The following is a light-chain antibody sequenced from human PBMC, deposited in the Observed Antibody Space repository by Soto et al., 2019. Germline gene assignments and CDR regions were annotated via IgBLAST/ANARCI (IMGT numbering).Light chain of an antibody. CDR1: SSNIGAGYA. J-gene: IGLJ1*01. CDR2: NNA. V-gene: IGLV1-40*01. CDR3: GTWDSSLSAGV. Sequence: QSALTQPPSVSGAPGQRVTISCTGSSSNIGAGYAVHWYQQLPGTGPKLLIYNNAIRPSGVPDRFSGSRSGTSATLGITGLQTGDEADYYCGTWDSSLSAGVFGTGTKVTVL.